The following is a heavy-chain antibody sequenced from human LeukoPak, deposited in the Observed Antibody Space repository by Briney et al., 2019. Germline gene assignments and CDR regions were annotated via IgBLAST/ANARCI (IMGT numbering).Heavy chain of an antibody. CDR3: ARDKDYGSNSIPGY. D-gene: IGHD4-23*01. J-gene: IGHJ4*02. CDR1: GFTFSSYW. V-gene: IGHV3-74*01. Sequence: PGGSLRLSCAASGFTFSSYWMHSVRQAPGKGLVWVSRINSDGSRTSYADSVKGRVTISRDNAKNTLYLQMNSLRAEDTAVYYCARDKDYGSNSIPGYWGQGTLVTVSS. CDR2: INSDGSRT.